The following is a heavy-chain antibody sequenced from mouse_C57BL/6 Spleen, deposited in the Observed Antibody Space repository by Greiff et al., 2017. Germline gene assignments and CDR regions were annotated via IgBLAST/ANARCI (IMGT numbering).Heavy chain of an antibody. CDR1: GYAFTNYL. Sequence: QVQLQQSGAELVRPGTSVKVSCKASGYAFTNYLLEWVKQRPGQGLEWIGVINPGSGGTNYNEKFKGKATLTADKSSSTAYLPLSSLTSEDSAVYFCARKGDYDGFADWGQGTLVTVSA. J-gene: IGHJ3*01. D-gene: IGHD2-4*01. CDR3: ARKGDYDGFAD. CDR2: INPGSGGT. V-gene: IGHV1-54*01.